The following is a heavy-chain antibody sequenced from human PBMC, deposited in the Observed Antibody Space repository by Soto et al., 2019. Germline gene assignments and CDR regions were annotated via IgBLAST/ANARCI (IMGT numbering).Heavy chain of an antibody. V-gene: IGHV4-4*07. D-gene: IGHD3-16*02. CDR3: ARGVRDGYFGLDV. Sequence: QAQLQESGPGLVKPSETLSLTCSVSGGSFSSYYWTWIRQPAGKGLQWIGRIYANGNANYNPSLKSRVTMSVDTSKNQFSLRLRSVTAADTAVYYCARGVRDGYFGLDVWGRGATVTVSS. CDR2: IYANGNA. J-gene: IGHJ6*02. CDR1: GGSFSSYY.